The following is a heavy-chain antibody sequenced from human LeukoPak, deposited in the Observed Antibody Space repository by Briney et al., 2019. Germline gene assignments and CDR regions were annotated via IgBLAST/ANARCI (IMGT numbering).Heavy chain of an antibody. D-gene: IGHD3-9*01. J-gene: IGHJ4*02. CDR3: AKETYSDILTGPFDY. V-gene: IGHV3-9*01. CDR1: GFTFDDYA. Sequence: GRSLRLSCAASGFTFDDYAMHWVRQAPGKGLEWVSGISWNRGSIGYADSVKGRFTISKDNAKNSLYLQMNSLRAEDTALYYCAKETYSDILTGPFDYWGQGSLVTVSS. CDR2: ISWNRGSI.